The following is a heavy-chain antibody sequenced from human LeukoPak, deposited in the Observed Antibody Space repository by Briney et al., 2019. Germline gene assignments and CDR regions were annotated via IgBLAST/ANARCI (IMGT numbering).Heavy chain of an antibody. Sequence: PGGSLRLSCAASGFTFSSYAMHWVRQAPGKGLERVAVISYDGSNKYYADSVKGRFTISRDNSKNTLYLQMNSLRAEDTAVYYCARGPGLLDYWGQGTLVTVSS. CDR3: ARGPGLLDY. CDR2: ISYDGSNK. D-gene: IGHD2-21*02. V-gene: IGHV3-30*04. J-gene: IGHJ4*02. CDR1: GFTFSSYA.